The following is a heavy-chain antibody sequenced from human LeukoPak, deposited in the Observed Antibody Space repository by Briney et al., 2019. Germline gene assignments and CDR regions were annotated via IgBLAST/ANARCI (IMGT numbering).Heavy chain of an antibody. J-gene: IGHJ4*02. Sequence: KPSETLSLTCIVSDGSIDSFSWCWSRRPPRKGLGWIGYIHYSGSTNYNPSLKSRVTMSIDTSKSQFSLKLSSVTAADTAVYYCARGGYYDVVTGLNRFYFDYWGQGTLVTVSS. CDR1: DGSIDSFS. CDR3: ARGGYYDVVTGLNRFYFDY. CDR2: IHYSGST. D-gene: IGHD3-9*01. V-gene: IGHV4-59*01.